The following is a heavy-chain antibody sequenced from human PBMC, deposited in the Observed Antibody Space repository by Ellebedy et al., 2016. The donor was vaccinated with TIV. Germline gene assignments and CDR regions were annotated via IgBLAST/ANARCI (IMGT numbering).Heavy chain of an antibody. CDR2: IPYDGSNA. CDR3: AKAGDCHIVSGYFAPWYLDD. J-gene: IGHJ4*02. V-gene: IGHV3-30*07. CDR1: GFTFRSYA. D-gene: IGHD3-3*01. Sequence: GGSLRLSCAASGFTFRSYAMHWVRQAPGKGLEWVAIIPYDGSNANYADSVKGRFTISRDNSKTTLYLQMNSLRVEDTAMYYCAKAGDCHIVSGYFAPWYLDDWGQGTQVTVSS.